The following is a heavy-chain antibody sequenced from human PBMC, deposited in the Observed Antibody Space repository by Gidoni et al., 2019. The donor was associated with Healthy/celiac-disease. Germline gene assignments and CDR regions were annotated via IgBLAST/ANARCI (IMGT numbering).Heavy chain of an antibody. CDR3: AKDRRDFWSGYTGY. J-gene: IGHJ4*02. V-gene: IGHV3-30*18. D-gene: IGHD3-3*01. CDR1: GFTFSSYG. CDR2: ISYDGSNK. Sequence: QVQLVESGGGVVQPGRSLRPSCAASGFTFSSYGMHWVRQAPGKGLEGVAVISYDGSNKYYADSVKGRFTISRDNSKNTLYLQMNSLRAEDTAVYYCAKDRRDFWSGYTGYWGQGTLVTVSS.